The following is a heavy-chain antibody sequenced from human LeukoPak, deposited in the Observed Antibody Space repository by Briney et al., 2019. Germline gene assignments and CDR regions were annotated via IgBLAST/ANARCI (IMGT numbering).Heavy chain of an antibody. J-gene: IGHJ4*02. D-gene: IGHD3-10*01. CDR2: VRYDGSNK. Sequence: PGGSLRLSCAASGFTFSSYGMHWVRQAPGKGLEWVAFVRYDGSNKYYADFVKGRFTISRDNSKNTLYLQMNSLRAEDTAVYYCAKALHEGRGAYPIYYFDYWGQGTLVTVSS. CDR3: AKALHEGRGAYPIYYFDY. V-gene: IGHV3-30*02. CDR1: GFTFSSYG.